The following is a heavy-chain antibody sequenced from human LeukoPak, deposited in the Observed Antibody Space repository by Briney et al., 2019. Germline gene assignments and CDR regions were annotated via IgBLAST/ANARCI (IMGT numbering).Heavy chain of an antibody. Sequence: PGGSLRLSCAASGITFSSYGMYWVRQAPGKGLEWVAVISYDGKNKYYADSVKGRFTVSRDNSKNTLYLEMNSLRPEDTAVYYCTRGLGNYYDVGWYFDLWGRGTLVTVSS. D-gene: IGHD3-10*01. CDR2: ISYDGKNK. J-gene: IGHJ2*01. CDR3: TRGLGNYYDVGWYFDL. CDR1: GITFSSYG. V-gene: IGHV3-30*03.